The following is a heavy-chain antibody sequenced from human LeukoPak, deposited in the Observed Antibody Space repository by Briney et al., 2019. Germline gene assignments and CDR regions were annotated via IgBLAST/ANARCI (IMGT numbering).Heavy chain of an antibody. D-gene: IGHD4/OR15-4a*01. CDR3: ARRAGAYSHPYDY. J-gene: IGHJ4*02. Sequence: PGGSLRLSCAASGFTVSGEYMSWVRQAPGKGLEWVSGISGSDGSTYYADSVKGRFTISRDNSKNTLYLQMNSLRAEDTAVYYCARRAGAYSHPYDYWGQGTLVTVSS. V-gene: IGHV3-23*01. CDR2: ISGSDGST. CDR1: GFTVSGEY.